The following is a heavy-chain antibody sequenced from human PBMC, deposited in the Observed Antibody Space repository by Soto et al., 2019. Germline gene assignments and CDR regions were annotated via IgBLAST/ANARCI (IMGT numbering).Heavy chain of an antibody. J-gene: IGHJ5*02. CDR3: VKMGYCSGGTCYGDH. V-gene: IGHV3-23*01. CDR1: GFTFTTYV. D-gene: IGHD2-15*01. Sequence: PGGSLRLSCAASGFTFTTYVMNWVRQAPGKGLEWVSAISSSGGSTYYADSVKGRFTISRDNSKNTLYLQMNSLRAEDTAVYYCVKMGYCSGGTCYGDHWGQGTLVTVSS. CDR2: ISSSGGST.